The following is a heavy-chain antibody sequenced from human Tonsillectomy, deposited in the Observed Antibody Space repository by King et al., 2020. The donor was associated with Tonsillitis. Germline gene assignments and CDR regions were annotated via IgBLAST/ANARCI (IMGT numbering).Heavy chain of an antibody. J-gene: IGHJ4*02. Sequence: QLVQSGAEVKKPGASVKVSCKASGYTFTDYYIHWVRQAPGQGLEWMGWINPNSGGTNYAQNFQGRVTMTRDTSISTAYMDLNRLRSDDTAVYYCAREGGIVGAIYYFAYWGQGTLVTVSS. V-gene: IGHV1-2*02. CDR3: AREGGIVGAIYYFAY. CDR1: GYTFTDYY. CDR2: INPNSGGT. D-gene: IGHD1-26*01.